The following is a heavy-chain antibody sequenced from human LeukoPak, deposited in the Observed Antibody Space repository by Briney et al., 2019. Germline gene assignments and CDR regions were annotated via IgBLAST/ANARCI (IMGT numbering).Heavy chain of an antibody. D-gene: IGHD1-26*01. V-gene: IGHV3-30-3*01. Sequence: HPGGSLRLSCAASGFTFSSYAMHWVRQAPGKGLEWVAVISYDGSNKYYADSVKGRFTISRDNSKNTLYLQMHSLRAEDTAVYYCARAPLSGNSYSGSYYPDYWGQGTLVTVSS. CDR3: ARAPLSGNSYSGSYYPDY. J-gene: IGHJ4*02. CDR2: ISYDGSNK. CDR1: GFTFSSYA.